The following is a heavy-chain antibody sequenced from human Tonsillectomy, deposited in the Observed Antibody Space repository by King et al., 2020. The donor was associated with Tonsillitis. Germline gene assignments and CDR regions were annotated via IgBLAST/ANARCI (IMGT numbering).Heavy chain of an antibody. CDR1: GYTFTGYY. Sequence: QLVQSGAEVNKPGASVKVSCKASGYTFTGYYMHWVRQAPGQGLEWMGWINPNSGGTHYAQKFQGRVTMTRDTSISTAYMELSRLRSDDTAVYYCAREYAFYELHYYYMDVWGKGTTVTVSS. J-gene: IGHJ6*03. CDR2: INPNSGGT. CDR3: AREYAFYELHYYYMDV. V-gene: IGHV1-2*02. D-gene: IGHD3-3*01.